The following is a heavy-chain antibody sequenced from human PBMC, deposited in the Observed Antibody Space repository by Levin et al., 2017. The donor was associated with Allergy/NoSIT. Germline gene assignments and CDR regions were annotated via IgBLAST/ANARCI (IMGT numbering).Heavy chain of an antibody. CDR3: ARSSSLEYFDP. CDR2: IYYTGSS. CDR1: VGSIISTNYY. J-gene: IGHJ5*02. D-gene: IGHD3-3*01. V-gene: IGHV4-39*02. Sequence: LAETLSLTCTVSVGSIISTNYYWGWIRQPPGKGLEWIGSIYYTGSSHYNPSLKSRVTISVDTSKDHFSLNLTSVTAADTAVYFCARSSSLEYFDPWGQGTLVTVSS.